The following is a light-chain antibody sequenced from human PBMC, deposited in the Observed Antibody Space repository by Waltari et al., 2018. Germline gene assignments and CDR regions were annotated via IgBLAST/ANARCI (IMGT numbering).Light chain of an antibody. CDR1: QSVSSN. J-gene: IGKJ1*01. V-gene: IGKV3-15*01. Sequence: EVIMTQSPVTLSVSPGERATLSCRASQSVSSNLVWYQQNPGQAPRLLIYDASTRATGIPARFSGSGSGTEFTLTISSLQSEDFAVYFCQQYHHWPRTFGRGTKWKSN. CDR2: DAS. CDR3: QQYHHWPRT.